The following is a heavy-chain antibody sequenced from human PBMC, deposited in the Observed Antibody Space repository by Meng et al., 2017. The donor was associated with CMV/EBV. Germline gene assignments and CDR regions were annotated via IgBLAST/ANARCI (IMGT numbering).Heavy chain of an antibody. J-gene: IGHJ5*02. V-gene: IGHV1-8*01. CDR3: ARGVIVGATGWFDP. D-gene: IGHD1-26*01. CDR2: MNPNSGNT. CDR1: GYTFTSYD. Sequence: SGYTFTSYDTNWVRQATGQGLEWMGWMNPNSGNTGYAQKFQGRVTMTRNTSISTAYMELSSLRSEDTAVYYCARGVIVGATGWFDPWGQGTLVTVSS.